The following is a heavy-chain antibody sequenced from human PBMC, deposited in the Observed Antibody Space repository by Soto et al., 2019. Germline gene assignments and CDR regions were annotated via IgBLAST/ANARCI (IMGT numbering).Heavy chain of an antibody. J-gene: IGHJ2*01. Sequence: EVQLLESGGGLVQPGGSLRLSCAASGFTFSSYAMSWVRQAPGKGLEWVSAISGSGGSTYYADSVKGRFTISRDNSKNTLYLQMNSLRAEDTAVYYCAKPRPPIDYGGNSPPGWYFDLWGRGTLVTVSS. CDR3: AKPRPPIDYGGNSPPGWYFDL. CDR1: GFTFSSYA. D-gene: IGHD4-17*01. CDR2: ISGSGGST. V-gene: IGHV3-23*01.